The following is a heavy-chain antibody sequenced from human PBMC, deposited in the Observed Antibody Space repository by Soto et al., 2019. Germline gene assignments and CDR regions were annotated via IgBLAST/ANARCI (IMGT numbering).Heavy chain of an antibody. Sequence: EVQLVESGGGLVQPGGSLGLSCEASGFAFSNSWFYWVRQGPGKGLVWVSHINSDGSGTTYADSVKGRFTISRDNAKNTVYLQMNSLRAEDTAVYYCAKDTAYAMDVWGQGTTVTVSS. V-gene: IGHV3-74*01. CDR3: AKDTAYAMDV. CDR2: INSDGSGT. D-gene: IGHD2-15*01. CDR1: GFAFSNSW. J-gene: IGHJ6*02.